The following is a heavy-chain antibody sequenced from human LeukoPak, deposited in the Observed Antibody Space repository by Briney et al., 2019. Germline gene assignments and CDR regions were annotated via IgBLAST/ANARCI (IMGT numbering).Heavy chain of an antibody. J-gene: IGHJ4*02. CDR3: ARDAGGVAIDY. CDR1: GGTFSSYA. D-gene: IGHD2-8*01. CDR2: IIPILGIA. V-gene: IGHV1-69*04. Sequence: ASVKVSCKASGGTFSSYAISWVRQAPGQGLEWMGRIIPILGIANYAQNFQGRVTINADKSTSTAYMALSSLRSEDTAVYYCARDAGGVAIDYWGQGTLVTVSS.